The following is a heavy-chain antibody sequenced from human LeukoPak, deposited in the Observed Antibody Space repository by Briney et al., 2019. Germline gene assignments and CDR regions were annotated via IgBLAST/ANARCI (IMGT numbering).Heavy chain of an antibody. CDR1: GFTFSSYW. Sequence: GGSLRLSCAASGFTFSSYWMSWVRQAPGKGLEWVANIIQDGSDKYYVDSVKGRFTISRDNAKNSLYLQMNSLRAEDTAVYYCAKDYLGSSWAFDFWGQGTLVTVSS. J-gene: IGHJ3*01. CDR2: IIQDGSDK. V-gene: IGHV3-7*01. D-gene: IGHD6-6*01. CDR3: AKDYLGSSWAFDF.